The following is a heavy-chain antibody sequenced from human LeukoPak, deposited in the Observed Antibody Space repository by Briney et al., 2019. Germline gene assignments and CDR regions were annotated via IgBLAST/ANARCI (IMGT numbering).Heavy chain of an antibody. V-gene: IGHV3-48*02. CDR2: ISSSSTTI. CDR3: ATNPYGGHYFDY. CDR1: GFTFSSYS. Sequence: GGSLRLSCAASGFTFSSYSMNWVRQAPGKGLEWVPFISSSSTTIDDADSVKGRFTVSRDNAKNSLYLQMNSLRDEDTAVYYCATNPYGGHYFDYWGQGTLVTVSS. D-gene: IGHD4-23*01. J-gene: IGHJ4*01.